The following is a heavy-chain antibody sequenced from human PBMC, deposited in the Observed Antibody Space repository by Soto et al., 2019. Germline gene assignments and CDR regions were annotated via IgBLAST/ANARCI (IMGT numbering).Heavy chain of an antibody. Sequence: SETLSLTCAVSGGSISSTNWWSWVRQSPGKGLEWIGEIYHLGSTDYNPSLRGRVTISVDKSNNQFSVKMRYLTAADTAVYYWAPLPPRIDGPVPPIRPGGEEPLVTVS. CDR1: GGSISSTNW. CDR3: APLPPRIDGPVPPIRP. D-gene: IGHD3-3*02. CDR2: IYHLGST. V-gene: IGHV4-4*02. J-gene: IGHJ4*02.